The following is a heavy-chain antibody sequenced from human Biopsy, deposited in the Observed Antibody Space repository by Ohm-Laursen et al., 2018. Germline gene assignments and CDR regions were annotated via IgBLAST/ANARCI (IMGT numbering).Heavy chain of an antibody. CDR1: GFTFSNFN. Sequence: SLRLSCSASGFTFSNFNMNWFRQAPGEGLEWVSYISSSCESIYYADSVRGRFTVSRDNAQNSMYLQMNSLRADDTAVYYCATDDYSGDSAYWGQGTLVTVSS. CDR3: ATDDYSGDSAY. CDR2: ISSSCESI. V-gene: IGHV3-48*01. D-gene: IGHD4-23*01. J-gene: IGHJ4*02.